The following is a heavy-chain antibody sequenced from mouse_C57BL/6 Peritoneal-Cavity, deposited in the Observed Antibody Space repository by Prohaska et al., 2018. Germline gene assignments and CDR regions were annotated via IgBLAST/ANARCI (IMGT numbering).Heavy chain of an antibody. J-gene: IGHJ3*01. CDR3: ALYGNYGN. V-gene: IGHV1-50*01. Sequence: QVQLQQPGAELVKPGASVKLSCKASGYTFTSYWMQWVKQRPGQGLEWIGEIDPYDSYTNYNQKFKGKATLTVDTSSSTAYMQLSSLTSADSAVYYCALYGNYGNWGQGTLVTVSA. D-gene: IGHD2-1*01. CDR1: GYTFTSYW. CDR2: IDPYDSYT.